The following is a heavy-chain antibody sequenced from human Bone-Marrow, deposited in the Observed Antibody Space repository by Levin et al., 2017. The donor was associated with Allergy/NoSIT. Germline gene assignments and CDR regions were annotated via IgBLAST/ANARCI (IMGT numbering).Heavy chain of an antibody. Sequence: GESLKISCAASGFTFSSYWMHWVRQAPGKGLVWVSRINSDGSSTSYADSVKGRFTISRDNAKNTLYLQMNSLRAEDTAVYYCARAIPRYSGSYRGFDYWGQGTLVTVSS. J-gene: IGHJ4*02. CDR1: GFTFSSYW. D-gene: IGHD1-26*01. V-gene: IGHV3-74*01. CDR2: INSDGSST. CDR3: ARAIPRYSGSYRGFDY.